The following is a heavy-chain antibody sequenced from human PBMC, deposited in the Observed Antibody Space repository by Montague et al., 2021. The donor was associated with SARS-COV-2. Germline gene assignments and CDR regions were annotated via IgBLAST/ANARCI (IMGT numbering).Heavy chain of an antibody. Sequence: SETLSLTCAVYGGSFSGYYWSWIRQPPGKGLEWIEEINHSGSTNYNPSXXSRVTISVDTSKNQFSLKLSSVTAADTAVYYCARARQDVVVPALGIGAYYYYYYMDVWGKGTTVTVSS. CDR2: INHSGST. CDR3: ARARQDVVVPALGIGAYYYYYYMDV. J-gene: IGHJ6*03. V-gene: IGHV4-34*01. CDR1: GGSFSGYY. D-gene: IGHD2-2*01.